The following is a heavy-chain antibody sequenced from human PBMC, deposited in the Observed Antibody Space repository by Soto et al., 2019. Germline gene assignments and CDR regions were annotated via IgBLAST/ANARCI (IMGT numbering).Heavy chain of an antibody. CDR3: AREGQAPYYYYGMDV. CDR1: GYTFTNYG. J-gene: IGHJ6*02. V-gene: IGHV1-18*01. Sequence: QVQVVQSGDEVKKPGASVKVSCKASGYTFTNYGFSWVRQAPGQGLEWMGWISGYNGNTKYAEQIQGRVTMTTDTSTSTGHMELRSLRSDDTAVYYCAREGQAPYYYYGMDVWAQWTAVTVSS. CDR2: ISGYNGNT.